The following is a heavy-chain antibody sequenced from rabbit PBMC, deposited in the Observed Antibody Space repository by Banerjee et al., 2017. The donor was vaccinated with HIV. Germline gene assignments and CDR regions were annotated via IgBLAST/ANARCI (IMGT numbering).Heavy chain of an antibody. CDR3: KVCSGTPCCSYAL. V-gene: IGHV1S45*01. CDR2: IYAGSSGCA. CDR1: GLDFSSSYW. Sequence: EESGGDLVKPEGSLTLTCTASGLDFSSSYWICWVRQAPGKGLEWIACIYAGSSGCADHPDLPSGRTRRSTAPISSLRSPWSRGCAAFSWSLCSKVCSGTPCCSYALWGPGPLVTFS. J-gene: IGHJ4*01. D-gene: IGHD3-1*01.